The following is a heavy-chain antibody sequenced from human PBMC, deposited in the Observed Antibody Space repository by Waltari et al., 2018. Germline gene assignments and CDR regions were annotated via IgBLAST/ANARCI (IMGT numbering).Heavy chain of an antibody. J-gene: IGHJ4*02. V-gene: IGHV4-34*01. CDR3: ARGDYDILTGYQYYFDY. D-gene: IGHD3-9*01. CDR1: GGSFSGSY. Sequence: QVQLQQWGAGLLKPSETLSLTCAVYGGSFSGSYWSWIRQPPGKGLEWIGEINHSGSTNYNPSLKSRVTISVDTSKNQFSLKLSSVTAADTAVYYCARGDYDILTGYQYYFDYWGQGTLVTVSS. CDR2: INHSGST.